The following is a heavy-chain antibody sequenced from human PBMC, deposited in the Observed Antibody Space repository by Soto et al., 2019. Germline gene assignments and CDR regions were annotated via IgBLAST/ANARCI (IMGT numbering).Heavy chain of an antibody. V-gene: IGHV3-30-3*01. CDR1: GFTFSSYA. Sequence: QVQLVESGGGVVQPGRSLRLSCAASGFTFSSYAMHWVRQAPGKGLEWVAVISYDGSNKYYADSVKGRFTISRDNYKNTLYLQMNSLTAEDTAVYYCARDRLRYNWNDFPYYYYGMDVWGQGTTVTVSS. J-gene: IGHJ6*02. D-gene: IGHD1-1*01. CDR3: ARDRLRYNWNDFPYYYYGMDV. CDR2: ISYDGSNK.